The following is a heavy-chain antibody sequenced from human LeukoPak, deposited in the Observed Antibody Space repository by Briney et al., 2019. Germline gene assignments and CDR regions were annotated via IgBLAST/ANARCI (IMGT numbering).Heavy chain of an antibody. CDR2: ISGSAHKI. V-gene: IGHV3-23*01. CDR1: GFTFSNYA. Sequence: GGSLRLSCVASGFTFSNYAMSWVRQAPEKGLDWVSVISGSAHKIRYADSVKGRFTISRDNSENTVYLQMNNLRAEDTAMYYCVRDLDGSGNYHWFDPWGQGTLVTVSS. D-gene: IGHD3-10*01. J-gene: IGHJ5*02. CDR3: VRDLDGSGNYHWFDP.